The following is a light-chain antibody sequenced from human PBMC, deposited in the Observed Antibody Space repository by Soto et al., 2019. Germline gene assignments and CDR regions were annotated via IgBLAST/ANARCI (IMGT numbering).Light chain of an antibody. V-gene: IGKV3-11*01. CDR1: QSVSSY. CDR2: DAS. CDR3: QQRSNWLRT. J-gene: IGKJ5*01. Sequence: EIVLTQSPATRSLSPGPRATLSCRASQSVSSYLAWYQQKTGQAPRLLIYDASNRATGIPARFSGSGSGTDFTHAISSLEPEDFAVYYCQQRSNWLRTFGQGTRLEIK.